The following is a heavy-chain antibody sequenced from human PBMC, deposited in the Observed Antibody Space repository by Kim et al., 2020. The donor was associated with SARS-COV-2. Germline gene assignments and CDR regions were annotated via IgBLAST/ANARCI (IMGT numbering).Heavy chain of an antibody. CDR3: ARDGSGWYLDY. J-gene: IGHJ4*02. Sequence: GRSLRLSCAASGFTFSSYAMHWVCQAPGKGLEWVAVISYDGSNKYYADSVKGRFTISRDNSKNTLYLQMNSLRAEDTAVYYCARDGSGWYLDYWGQGTLV. D-gene: IGHD6-19*01. CDR2: ISYDGSNK. CDR1: GFTFSSYA. V-gene: IGHV3-30*04.